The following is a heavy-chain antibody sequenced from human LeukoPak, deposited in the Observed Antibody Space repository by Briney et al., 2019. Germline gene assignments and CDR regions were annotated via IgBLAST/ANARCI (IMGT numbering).Heavy chain of an antibody. CDR3: ARAPFDYGDYYNYFDY. CDR2: IIPIFGTA. D-gene: IGHD4-17*01. CDR1: GGTFSSYA. Sequence: SVKVSCEASGGTFSSYAISWVRQAPGQGLEWMGGIIPIFGTANYAQKFQGRVTITADESTSTAYMELSSLRSEDTAVYYCARAPFDYGDYYNYFDYWGQGTLATVSS. V-gene: IGHV1-69*01. J-gene: IGHJ4*02.